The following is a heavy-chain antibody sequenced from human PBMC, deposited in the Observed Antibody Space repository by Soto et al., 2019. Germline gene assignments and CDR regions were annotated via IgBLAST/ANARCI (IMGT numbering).Heavy chain of an antibody. CDR1: SGSISSSNW. CDR3: DRLILGEYGDPGDAFDI. Sequence: QVQLQESGPGLVKPSGTLSLTCAVSSGSISSSNWWSWVRQPPGKGLQWIGEIYHSGSTNYNPSLKSRVTISVDKSKNQFSPKLSCVTAEDTAVYYCDRLILGEYGDPGDAFDIWGQGTMVTVSS. D-gene: IGHD4-17*01. J-gene: IGHJ3*02. CDR2: IYHSGST. V-gene: IGHV4-4*02.